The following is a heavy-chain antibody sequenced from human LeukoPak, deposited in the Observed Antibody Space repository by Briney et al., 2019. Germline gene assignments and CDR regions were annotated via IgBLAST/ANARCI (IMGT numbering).Heavy chain of an antibody. J-gene: IGHJ5*02. CDR2: IYTSGST. CDR1: GGSISSGSYY. V-gene: IGHV4-61*02. D-gene: IGHD3-10*01. CDR3: ARESSITMVRGVMGWFDP. Sequence: PSETLSLTCTVSGGSISSGSYYWSWIRQPAGKGLEWIGRIYTSGSTNYNPSLKSRVTISVDTSKNQFSLKLSSVTAADTAVCYCARESSITMVRGVMGWFDPWGQGTLVTVSS.